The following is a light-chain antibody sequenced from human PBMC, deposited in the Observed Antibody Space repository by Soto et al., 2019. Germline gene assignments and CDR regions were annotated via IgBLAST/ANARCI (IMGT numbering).Light chain of an antibody. J-gene: IGLJ2*01. Sequence: QSALTQPPSASGSPGQSVTISCTGTSSDVGGYNYVSWYQQYPGKAPKLMIYEVTKRPSGVPDRFSGSKSGNTASLTVSGLQAEDEADYYCSSYAGSNIFVFGGGTQLTVL. CDR3: SSYAGSNIFV. CDR1: SSDVGGYNY. V-gene: IGLV2-8*01. CDR2: EVT.